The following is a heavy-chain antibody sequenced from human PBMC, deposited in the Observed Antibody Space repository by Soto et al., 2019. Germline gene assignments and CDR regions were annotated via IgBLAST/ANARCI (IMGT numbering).Heavy chain of an antibody. J-gene: IGHJ4*02. Sequence: QVQFVQSGXXXXKXGXSVKVSCKASGYTFTSYAMHWVRXAPGQRLEWMGWINAGNGNTEYSQKFQGRITITRDTSATTAYMELSSLRSEDTAVYYCARGGSSGYNPLDYWGQGTLVTVSS. D-gene: IGHD3-22*01. CDR1: GYTFTSYA. V-gene: IGHV1-3*01. CDR2: INAGNGNT. CDR3: ARGGSSGYNPLDY.